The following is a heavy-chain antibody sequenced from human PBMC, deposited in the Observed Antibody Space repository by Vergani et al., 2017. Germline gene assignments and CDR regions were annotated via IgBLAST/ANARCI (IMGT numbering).Heavy chain of an antibody. V-gene: IGHV3-30*04. D-gene: IGHD2-2*01. CDR1: GFTFSSYA. J-gene: IGHJ1*01. Sequence: QVQLVESGGGVVQPGRSLRLSCAASGFTFSSYAMHWVRQAPGKGLEWVAVISYDGSNKYYADSVKARFTISRDNSKNTLYLQMNSLRAEDTAVYYCARDSCSSTSCYGYFQHWGQGTLVTVSS. CDR2: ISYDGSNK. CDR3: ARDSCSSTSCYGYFQH.